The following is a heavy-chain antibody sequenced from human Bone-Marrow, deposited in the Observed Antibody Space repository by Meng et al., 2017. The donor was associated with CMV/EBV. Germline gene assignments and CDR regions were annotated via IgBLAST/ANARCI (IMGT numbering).Heavy chain of an antibody. Sequence: GGSLRLSCAASGFTVSTNYMTWVRQAPGKGLEWVSVIYSDGRAYYADSVKGRFTISRDNSKNTLYFQLDSLRPEDTAMYYCAMIVVRGGGDAFATWGQGQMVNVSS. CDR1: GFTVSTNY. CDR2: IYSDGRA. CDR3: AMIVVRGGGDAFAT. D-gene: IGHD3-10*01. J-gene: IGHJ3*02. V-gene: IGHV3-66*02.